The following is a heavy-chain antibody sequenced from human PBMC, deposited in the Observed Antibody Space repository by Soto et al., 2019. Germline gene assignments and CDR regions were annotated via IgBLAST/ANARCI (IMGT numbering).Heavy chain of an antibody. J-gene: IGHJ3*01. V-gene: IGHV1-69*02. CDR2: IIPILGIA. CDR3: ARAPPSRFRLSFSYAFDL. Sequence: QVQLVQSGAEVKKPGPSVKVSCKASGGTFSSYTISWLRQAPGQGLEWMGRIIPILGIANYAQKFQGRVTITADKSTSTAYMELSSLRSEDTAVYYCARAPPSRFRLSFSYAFDLWGQGTMVTVSS. CDR1: GGTFSSYT. D-gene: IGHD3-16*02.